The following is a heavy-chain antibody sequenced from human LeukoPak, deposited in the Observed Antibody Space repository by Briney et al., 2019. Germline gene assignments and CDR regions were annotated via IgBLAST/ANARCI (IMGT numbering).Heavy chain of an antibody. CDR3: ARSQQPPTYYYDSSGYYPYYYYYMDV. CDR1: GFTFSSYE. V-gene: IGHV3-48*03. J-gene: IGHJ6*03. D-gene: IGHD3-22*01. Sequence: GGSLRLSCAASGFTFSSYEMNWVRQAPGKGLEWVSYISSSGSTIYYADSVKGRFTISRDNAKNSLYLQMNSLRAEDTAVYYCARSQQPPTYYYDSSGYYPYYYYYMDVWGKGTTVTVSS. CDR2: ISSSGSTI.